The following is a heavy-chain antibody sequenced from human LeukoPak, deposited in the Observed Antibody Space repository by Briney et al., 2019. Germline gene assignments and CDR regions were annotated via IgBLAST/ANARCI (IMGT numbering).Heavy chain of an antibody. CDR1: GGSITSINW. CDR2: ISQSETT. V-gene: IGHV4-4*02. J-gene: IGHJ4*02. D-gene: IGHD5-18*01. Sequence: SGTLSLTCAVSGGSITSINWWGWVRPPPGKGLEWIGEISQSETTNYNPSLKSRVTISIDKSKNQFSLKLTSVTAADAAVYYCAREGYRFVPGDYWGQGILVTVSS. CDR3: AREGYRFVPGDY.